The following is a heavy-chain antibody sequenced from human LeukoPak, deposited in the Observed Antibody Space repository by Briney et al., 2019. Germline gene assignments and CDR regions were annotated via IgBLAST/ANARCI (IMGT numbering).Heavy chain of an antibody. CDR1: GFTFSSYW. CDR2: INTDGSST. V-gene: IGHV3-74*01. CDR3: ARDYSYGPPPFDY. D-gene: IGHD5-18*01. J-gene: IGHJ4*02. Sequence: GGSLRLSCAASGFTFSSYWMHWVGQAPGKGLVWVSRINTDGSSTSYADSVKGRFTISRDNAKNTLYLQMNSLRAEDTAVYYCARDYSYGPPPFDYWGQGTLVTVSS.